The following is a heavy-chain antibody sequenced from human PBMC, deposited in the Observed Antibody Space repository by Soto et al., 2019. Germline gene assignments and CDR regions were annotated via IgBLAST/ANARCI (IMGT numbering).Heavy chain of an antibody. CDR1: GGSFSGYY. D-gene: IGHD3-10*01. V-gene: IGHV4-34*01. CDR2: INHSGST. Sequence: SETLSLTCALYGGSFSGYYWSWIRQPPGKGLEWIGEINHSGSTNYNPSLKSRVTISVDTSKNQFSLKLSSVTAADTAVYYCARGQGSMVRGVQHFYGMDVWGQGTTVTVSS. CDR3: ARGQGSMVRGVQHFYGMDV. J-gene: IGHJ6*02.